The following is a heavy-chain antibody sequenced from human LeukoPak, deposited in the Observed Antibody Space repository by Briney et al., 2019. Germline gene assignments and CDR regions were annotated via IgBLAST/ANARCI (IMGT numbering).Heavy chain of an antibody. CDR3: ARDVYYYDSGAFAA. V-gene: IGHV3-30*03. Sequence: GGSLTLTCAASGFTFSTYAMHWVRQAPGKGLEWVAVISYDGSEKYYADSMMGRFTISRYNAKNSLYLQMNSLRAEDTAVYYCARDVYYYDSGAFAAWGQGTLVTVSS. CDR1: GFTFSTYA. J-gene: IGHJ5*02. CDR2: ISYDGSEK. D-gene: IGHD3-22*01.